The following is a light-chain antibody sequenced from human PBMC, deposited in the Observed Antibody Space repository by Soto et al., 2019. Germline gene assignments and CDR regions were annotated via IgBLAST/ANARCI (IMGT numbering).Light chain of an antibody. CDR2: DAI. CDR3: QQYDQWPIT. CDR1: QNIHNH. V-gene: IGKV3-15*01. Sequence: MSQSPATLSVSPGERVTLSCRASQNIHNHMSWFLQKPGQTPRLLIYDAIIRALGIPDRFSGSGSGTEFSFTVTSLQSEDFAVYYCQQYDQWPITFGQGTRLEI. J-gene: IGKJ5*01.